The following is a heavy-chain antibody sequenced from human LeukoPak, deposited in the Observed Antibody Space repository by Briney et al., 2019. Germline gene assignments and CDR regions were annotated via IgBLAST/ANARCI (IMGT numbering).Heavy chain of an antibody. Sequence: PGGSLRLSCAASGFTFSSYGMHWVRQAPGKGLEWVAFIRYDGSNKYYADSVKGRFTISRDNSKNTLYLQMNSLRAEDTAVYYCAKVHCSGGSCYSEGNWFDPWGQGTLVTVSS. D-gene: IGHD2-15*01. V-gene: IGHV3-30*02. CDR3: AKVHCSGGSCYSEGNWFDP. CDR2: IRYDGSNK. CDR1: GFTFSSYG. J-gene: IGHJ5*02.